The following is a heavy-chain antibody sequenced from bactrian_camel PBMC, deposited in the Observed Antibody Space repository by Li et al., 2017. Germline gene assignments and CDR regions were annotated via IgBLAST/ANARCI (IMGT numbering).Heavy chain of an antibody. Sequence: VQLVESGGGSVAAGESLRLSCVASANVYCMGWFRQVPGKAGKEREGVATYNTGDSSAWLADSVKGRFTISKDNANNTVNLMMNSLKPEDTAMYYCAANFGPYCSGPYLARRANFWGQGTQVTVS. V-gene: IGHV3S54*01. J-gene: IGHJ4*01. D-gene: IGHD2*01. CDR1: ANVYC. CDR2: YNTGDSSA. CDR3: AANFGPYCSGPYLARRANF.